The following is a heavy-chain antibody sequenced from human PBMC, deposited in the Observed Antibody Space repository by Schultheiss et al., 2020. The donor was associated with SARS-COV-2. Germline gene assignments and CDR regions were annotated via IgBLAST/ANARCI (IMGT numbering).Heavy chain of an antibody. CDR1: GFTFISYW. CDR2: IISDGSST. V-gene: IGHV3-74*01. CDR3: AGSSWPNLFDY. D-gene: IGHD6-13*01. J-gene: IGHJ4*02. Sequence: GESLKISCAASGFTFISYWMHWVRQVPGKGLVWVSHIISDGSSTNYADSVKGRFTISRDNAKNTLYLQMNSLRAEDTAVYYCAGSSWPNLFDYWGQGTLVTVSS.